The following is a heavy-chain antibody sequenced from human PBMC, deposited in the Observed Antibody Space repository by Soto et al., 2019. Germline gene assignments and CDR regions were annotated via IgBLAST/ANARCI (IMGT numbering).Heavy chain of an antibody. CDR2: IYYSGST. CDR3: PRDEAYCGGDCYRIDAFDI. J-gene: IGHJ3*02. Sequence: QVQLQESGPGLVKPSQTLSLTCTVSGGSISSGDYYWSWIRQPPGKGLEWIGYIYYSGSTYYNPSLKSRVTISVDTSKNQFSLKLSSVTAADSAVSYCPRDEAYCGGDCYRIDAFDIWGQGTMVTVSS. V-gene: IGHV4-30-4*01. CDR1: GGSISSGDYY. D-gene: IGHD2-21*02.